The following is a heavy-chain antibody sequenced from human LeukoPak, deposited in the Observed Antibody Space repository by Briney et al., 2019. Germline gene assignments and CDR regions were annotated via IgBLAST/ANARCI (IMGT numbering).Heavy chain of an antibody. CDR1: GFTFSSYA. V-gene: IGHV3-23*01. CDR3: AKDHHDFWSGYPGIDY. J-gene: IGHJ4*02. Sequence: GGSLRLSCAASGFTFSSYAMSWVRQAPGKGLEWVSAISGSGGSTYYADSVKGRFTISRDNSKNTLHLQMNSLRAEDTAVYYCAKDHHDFWSGYPGIDYWGQGTLVTVSS. CDR2: ISGSGGST. D-gene: IGHD3-3*01.